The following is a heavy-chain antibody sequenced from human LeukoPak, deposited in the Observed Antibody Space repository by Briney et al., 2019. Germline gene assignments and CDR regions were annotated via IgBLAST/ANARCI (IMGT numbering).Heavy chain of an antibody. CDR3: ARSGLLWFGEGVEYFDY. J-gene: IGHJ4*02. CDR2: IYHSGST. CDR1: GGSISSGGYS. Sequence: PSETLSLTCAVSGGSISSGGYSWSWIRQPPGKGLEWIGYIYHSGSTYYNTSLKSRVTISVDRSKNQFSLKLSSVTAADTAVYYCARSGLLWFGEGVEYFDYWGQGTLVTVSS. V-gene: IGHV4-30-2*01. D-gene: IGHD3-10*01.